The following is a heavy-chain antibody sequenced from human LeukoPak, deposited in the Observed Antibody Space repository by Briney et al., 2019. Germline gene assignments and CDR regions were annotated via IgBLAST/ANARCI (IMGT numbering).Heavy chain of an antibody. D-gene: IGHD3-10*01. CDR2: ISGTGGST. CDR3: AKDRFFLVRGVGY. CDR1: GFTFSSYG. Sequence: GGSLRLSCAASGFTFSSYGMSWVRQAPGKGLEWVSGISGTGGSTYYADSVKGRFTISRDNSKNTLFLQMNSLRAEDTAIYYCAKDRFFLVRGVGYWGQGTPVTVSS. J-gene: IGHJ4*02. V-gene: IGHV3-23*01.